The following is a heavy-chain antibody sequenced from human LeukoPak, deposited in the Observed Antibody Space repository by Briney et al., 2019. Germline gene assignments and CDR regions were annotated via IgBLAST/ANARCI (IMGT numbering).Heavy chain of an antibody. Sequence: SQTLSLTCTVSGGSISSGGYYSSWIRQHPGKGLEWIGYIYYSGSTYYNPSLKSRVTISVDTSKNQFSLKLSSVTAADTAVYYCARGRDGYTNFDYWGQGTLVTVSS. V-gene: IGHV4-31*03. CDR1: GGSISSGGYY. CDR3: ARGRDGYTNFDY. D-gene: IGHD5-24*01. J-gene: IGHJ4*02. CDR2: IYYSGST.